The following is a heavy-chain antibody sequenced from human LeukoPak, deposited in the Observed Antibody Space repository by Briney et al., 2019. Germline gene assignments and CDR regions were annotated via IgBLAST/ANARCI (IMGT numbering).Heavy chain of an antibody. CDR3: AKDIAAVIPYNWFDP. Sequence: PGGSLRLSCAASGFTFSSYAMSWVRQAPGKGLEWVSAISGSGGSTYYADSVKGRFTISRDNSQNTLYLQMNSLRAEDTAVYYCAKDIAAVIPYNWFDPWGQGTLVTVSS. CDR2: ISGSGGST. V-gene: IGHV3-23*01. J-gene: IGHJ5*02. D-gene: IGHD6-13*01. CDR1: GFTFSSYA.